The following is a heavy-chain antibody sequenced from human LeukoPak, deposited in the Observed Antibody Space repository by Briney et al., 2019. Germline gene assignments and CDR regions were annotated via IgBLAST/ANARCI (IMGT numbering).Heavy chain of an antibody. CDR1: GFTFSSYA. V-gene: IGHV3-23*01. Sequence: GGSLRLSCAASGFTFSSYAMSWVRQAPGKGLEWVSAITGSGGSTYCADSVKGRFTISRDSSKNTLYLQMNSLRAEDTAVYYCAKRGYYYDSSGYYYFDYWGQGTLVTV. CDR2: ITGSGGST. D-gene: IGHD3-22*01. CDR3: AKRGYYYDSSGYYYFDY. J-gene: IGHJ4*02.